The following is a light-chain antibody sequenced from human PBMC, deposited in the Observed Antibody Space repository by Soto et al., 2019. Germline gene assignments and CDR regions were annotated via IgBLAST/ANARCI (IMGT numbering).Light chain of an antibody. Sequence: QSVLTQTPSVSGAPGQRVTISCTGSSSDIGAGYDVHWYQQFPGTAPKLLIYTNNQRPSGVPDRFSGSKSGTSASLAISGLRSEDEADFYCAAWDDSLNAVVFGGGTKLTVL. V-gene: IGLV1-40*01. CDR1: SSDIGAGYD. CDR3: AAWDDSLNAVV. CDR2: TNN. J-gene: IGLJ2*01.